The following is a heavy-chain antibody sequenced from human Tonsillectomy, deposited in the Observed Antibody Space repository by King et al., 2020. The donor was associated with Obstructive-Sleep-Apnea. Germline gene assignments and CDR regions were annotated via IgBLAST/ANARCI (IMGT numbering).Heavy chain of an antibody. V-gene: IGHV4-39*01. CDR1: GGSISSSSYY. J-gene: IGHJ4*02. D-gene: IGHD2-15*01. Sequence: QLQESGPGLVKPSETLSLTCTVSGGSISSSSYYWGWIRQPPGKGLEWIGSIYYSGSTYYNPSLKSRVTISWDTSKNQFSLKLSSVTAADTAVYYCARHSPPGGYCSGGSCYGYFDYWGQGTLVTVSS. CDR3: ARHSPPGGYCSGGSCYGYFDY. CDR2: IYYSGST.